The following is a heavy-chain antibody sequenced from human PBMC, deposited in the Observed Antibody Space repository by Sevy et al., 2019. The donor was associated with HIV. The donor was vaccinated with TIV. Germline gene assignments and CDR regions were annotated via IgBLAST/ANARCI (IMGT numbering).Heavy chain of an antibody. CDR2: ISYDGSNK. Sequence: GGSLRLSCAASGFTFSSYGMHWVRQAPGKGLEWVAVISYDGSNKYYADSVKGRFTISRDNSKNTLYLQMNSLRAEDTAVYYGAKERSGWPDAFDIWGQGTMVTVSS. D-gene: IGHD6-19*01. CDR3: AKERSGWPDAFDI. V-gene: IGHV3-30*18. J-gene: IGHJ3*02. CDR1: GFTFSSYG.